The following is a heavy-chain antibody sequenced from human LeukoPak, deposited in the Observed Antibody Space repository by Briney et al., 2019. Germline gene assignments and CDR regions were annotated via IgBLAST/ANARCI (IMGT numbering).Heavy chain of an antibody. CDR3: ARMYYYDSSGYYPHGWFDP. Sequence: LETLSLTCAVYGGSFSGYYWSWIRQPPGKGLEWIGEINHSGSTNYNPSLKSRVSISVDTSKNQFSLKLSSVTATDTAVYYCARMYYYDSSGYYPHGWFDPWGQGTLVTVSS. D-gene: IGHD3-22*01. V-gene: IGHV4-34*01. CDR1: GGSFSGYY. CDR2: INHSGST. J-gene: IGHJ5*02.